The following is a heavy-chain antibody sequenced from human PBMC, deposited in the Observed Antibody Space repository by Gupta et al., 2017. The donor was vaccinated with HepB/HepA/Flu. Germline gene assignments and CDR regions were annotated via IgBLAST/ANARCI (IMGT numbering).Heavy chain of an antibody. CDR3: TRDLSYYKADY. D-gene: IGHD2-8*01. Sequence: VRQAPGKGLEWVGFIRSKAYGGTTEYAASVKGRFTISRDDSKSIAYLQMNSLKTEDTAVYYCTRDLSYYKADYWGQGTLVTVSS. CDR2: IRSKAYGGTT. V-gene: IGHV3-49*02. J-gene: IGHJ4*02.